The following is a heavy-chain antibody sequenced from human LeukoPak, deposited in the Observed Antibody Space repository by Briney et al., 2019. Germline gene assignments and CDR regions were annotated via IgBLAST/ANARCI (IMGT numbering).Heavy chain of an antibody. CDR2: ISSSGTYK. CDR1: GFTFSTYT. J-gene: IGHJ3*02. CDR3: ARELYDSSSYYYVGAFDI. D-gene: IGHD3-22*01. V-gene: IGHV3-21*01. Sequence: GGSLRLSCAASGFTFSTYTINWVRQAPGKGLEWVSSISSSGTYKYYADSVKGRFTVSRDNAKNSLYLQMNSLRAEDTAVYYCARELYDSSSYYYVGAFDIWGQGTVVTVSS.